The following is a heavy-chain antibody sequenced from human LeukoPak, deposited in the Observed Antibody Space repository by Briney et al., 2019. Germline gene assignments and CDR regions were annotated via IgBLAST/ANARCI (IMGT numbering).Heavy chain of an antibody. V-gene: IGHV3-7*01. D-gene: IGHD1-26*01. CDR1: GFTFSSYW. J-gene: IGHJ6*03. CDR2: IKEDGSEK. CDR3: AKDRLVGATTDYYYYMDV. Sequence: GGSLRLSCAASGFTFSSYWMSWVRQAPGKGLEWVANIKEDGSEKYYADSVKGRFTISRDNSKNTLYLQMNSLRAEDTAVYYCAKDRLVGATTDYYYYMDVWGKGTTVTVSS.